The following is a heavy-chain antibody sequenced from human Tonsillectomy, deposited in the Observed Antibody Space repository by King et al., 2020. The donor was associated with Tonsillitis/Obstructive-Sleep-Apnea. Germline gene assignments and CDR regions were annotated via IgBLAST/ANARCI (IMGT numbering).Heavy chain of an antibody. Sequence: VQLVESGGGVVQPGRSLRLSCAASGFTFSNYAMHWVRQAPGKGLEWVAVISYDGSNKYYADSVKGRFTISRDNSKNTLYLQMNSLRAEDTAVYYCARGHYYVSSGYYYVCAFDIWGQGTMVTVSS. CDR3: ARGHYYVSSGYYYVCAFDI. CDR1: GFTFSNYA. CDR2: ISYDGSNK. J-gene: IGHJ3*02. D-gene: IGHD3-22*01. V-gene: IGHV3-30*04.